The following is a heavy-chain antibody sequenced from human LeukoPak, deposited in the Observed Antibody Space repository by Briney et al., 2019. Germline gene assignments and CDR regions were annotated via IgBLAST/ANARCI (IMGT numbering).Heavy chain of an antibody. CDR1: GGSISSYY. CDR3: AVGCSGGNCYDY. CDR2: IYTGGST. D-gene: IGHD2-15*01. V-gene: IGHV4-4*07. J-gene: IGHJ4*02. Sequence: SETLSLTCIVSGGSISSYYWTWIRQPAGKRLEWIGRIYTGGSTNYNPSLKSRVTISVDRSRSQISLRLSSVTAADTAVYYCAVGCSGGNCYDYWGQGTLVTVSS.